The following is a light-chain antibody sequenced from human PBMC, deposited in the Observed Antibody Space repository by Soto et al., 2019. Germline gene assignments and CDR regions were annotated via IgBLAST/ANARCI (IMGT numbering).Light chain of an antibody. CDR2: AAS. J-gene: IGKJ2*01. Sequence: DIQMTQSPSSVSASVGDRVTITCRASQGISGWLARCRQKPGRAPKVPIHAASSLQSGVPSRFRGSGSGTHFTLAIGSLQPEDYATYFCQQYSHLVTFGQGTKLEIK. CDR3: QQYSHLVT. CDR1: QGISGW. V-gene: IGKV1D-16*01.